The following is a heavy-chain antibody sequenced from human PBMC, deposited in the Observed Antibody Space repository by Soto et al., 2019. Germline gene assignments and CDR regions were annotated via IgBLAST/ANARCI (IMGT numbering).Heavy chain of an antibody. CDR3: ARQLGLAHYFDD. V-gene: IGHV3-66*04. CDR1: GLSVSSNY. CDR2: IYSGGNT. D-gene: IGHD7-27*01. J-gene: IGHJ4*02. Sequence: EVQLVESGGGLVQPGGSLRLSCAASGLSVSSNYMSWVRQAPGKGLEWVSVIYSGGNTYYADSVKGRLTISRDSSKNTLYLQMSSLRPEDTAVYYCARQLGLAHYFDDWGRGPMVTVSS.